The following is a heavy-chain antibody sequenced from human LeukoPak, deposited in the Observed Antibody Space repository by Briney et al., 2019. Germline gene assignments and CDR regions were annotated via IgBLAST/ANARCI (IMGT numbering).Heavy chain of an antibody. CDR2: MNPNSGNT. CDR1: GRTFTSYD. D-gene: IGHD5-18*01. CDR3: ARGGRGGYSYELDY. J-gene: IGHJ4*02. V-gene: IGHV1-8*03. Sequence: ASVKVSCKASGRTFTSYDINWVRQATGQGLEWMGWMNPNSGNTGYAQKFQGRVTITRNTSISTAYMELSSLRSEDTAVYYCARGGRGGYSYELDYWGQGTLVTVSS.